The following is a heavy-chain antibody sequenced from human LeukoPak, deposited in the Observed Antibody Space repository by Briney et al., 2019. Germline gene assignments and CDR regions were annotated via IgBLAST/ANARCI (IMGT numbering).Heavy chain of an antibody. D-gene: IGHD6-6*01. CDR3: AKDKAARPSRGIDY. J-gene: IGHJ4*02. CDR1: EFDFSTHA. Sequence: GGSLRLSCAASEFDFSTHAMTWVRQAPGKGLEWVSAISISGTKTYYADSVKGRFTISRDNSKNTLYLQMNSLRAEDTAVYYCAKDKAARPSRGIDYWGQGILVTVSS. V-gene: IGHV3-23*01. CDR2: ISISGTKT.